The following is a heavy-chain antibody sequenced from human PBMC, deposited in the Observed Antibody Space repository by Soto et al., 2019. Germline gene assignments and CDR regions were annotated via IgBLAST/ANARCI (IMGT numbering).Heavy chain of an antibody. V-gene: IGHV3-23*01. CDR3: ATGKGAVAGSDSFDY. D-gene: IGHD6-19*01. J-gene: IGHJ4*02. CDR1: GFTFSSYA. CDR2: ISGSGGST. Sequence: PGGSLRLSCAASGFTFSSYAMSWVRQAPGKGLEWVSAISGSGGSTYYADSVKGRFTISRDNSKNTLYRQMNSLRADDTAVYYCATGKGAVAGSDSFDYWGQGTLVTVSS.